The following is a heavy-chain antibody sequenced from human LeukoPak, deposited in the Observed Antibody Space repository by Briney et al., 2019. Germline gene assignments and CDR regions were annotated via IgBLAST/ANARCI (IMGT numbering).Heavy chain of an antibody. V-gene: IGHV4-59*01. CDR2: IYYSGST. J-gene: IGHJ3*02. CDR3: ARDLGNTYYYDSSGTVGAFDI. CDR1: GGSISSYY. Sequence: SETLSLTCTVSGGSISSYYWSWIRQPPGKGLEWIGYIYYSGSTNYNPSLKSRVTISVDTSKNQFSLKLSSVTAADTAVYYCARDLGNTYYYDSSGTVGAFDIWGQGTMVTVSS. D-gene: IGHD3-22*01.